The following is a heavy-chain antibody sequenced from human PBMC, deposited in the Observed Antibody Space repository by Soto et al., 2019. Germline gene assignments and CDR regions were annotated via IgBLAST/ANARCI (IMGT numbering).Heavy chain of an antibody. V-gene: IGHV1-18*04. D-gene: IGHD2-15*01. CDR3: ACKKGYCSGGSCYSVWFDP. Sequence: ASVKVSCKASGYTFTGYYMHWVRQAPGQGLEWMGWISAYNGNTNYAQKLQGRVTMTTDTSTSTAYMELRSLRSDDTAVYYCACKKGYCSGGSCYSVWFDPWGQGTLVTVSS. CDR2: ISAYNGNT. J-gene: IGHJ5*02. CDR1: GYTFTGYY.